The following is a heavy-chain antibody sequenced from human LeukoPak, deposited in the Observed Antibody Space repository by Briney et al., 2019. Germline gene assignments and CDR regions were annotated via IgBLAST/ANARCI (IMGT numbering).Heavy chain of an antibody. D-gene: IGHD3-10*01. CDR1: VFTFSSYW. CDR3: ATDRGHAFDI. CDR2: IYSDGSGT. V-gene: IGHV3-74*01. J-gene: IGHJ3*02. Sequence: GGSLRLSCAASVFTFSSYWMRWVRQAPGKGLVWVSRIYSDGSGTSYAESVKGRFTISRDNAKNTLFLQMNSLTAEDTAVYYCATDRGHAFDIWGQGAMVTVS.